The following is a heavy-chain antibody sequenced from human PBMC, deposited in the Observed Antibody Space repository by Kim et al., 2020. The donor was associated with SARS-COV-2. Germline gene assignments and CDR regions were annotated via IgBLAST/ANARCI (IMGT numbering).Heavy chain of an antibody. Sequence: GGSLRLSCTVSGFTVSNHYVSWVRQAPGKGLEWVSMIYSGGRTFYADSVRGRFTISTDNSKNTVYLQMNILRAGDTAVYYCARGTTVPMGSFDVWGRGT. V-gene: IGHV3-66*01. CDR1: GFTVSNHY. CDR2: IYSGGRT. D-gene: IGHD4-17*01. CDR3: ARGTTVPMGSFDV. J-gene: IGHJ3*01.